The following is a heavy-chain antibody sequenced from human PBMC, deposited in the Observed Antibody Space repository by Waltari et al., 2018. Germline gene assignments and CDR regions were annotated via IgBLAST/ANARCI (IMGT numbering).Heavy chain of an antibody. CDR2: IIPIFGTA. J-gene: IGHJ3*02. CDR3: ARVRGNWNDGKTHAFDI. D-gene: IGHD1-1*01. Sequence: QVQLVQSGAEVKKPGSSVKVSCKASGGTFSSYAISWVRQAPGQGLEWMGGIIPIFGTANYAQKFQGRVTITADESTSTAYMELSSLRSEDTAVYYCARVRGNWNDGKTHAFDIWGQGTMVTVSS. V-gene: IGHV1-69*13. CDR1: GGTFSSYA.